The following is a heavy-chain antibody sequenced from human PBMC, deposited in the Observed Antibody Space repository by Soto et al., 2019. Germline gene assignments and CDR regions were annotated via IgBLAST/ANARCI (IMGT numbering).Heavy chain of an antibody. V-gene: IGHV3-23*01. CDR2: ISGSGGST. D-gene: IGHD5-12*01. CDR3: ASRLLPRGYSGYDTDYYMDV. J-gene: IGHJ6*03. Sequence: GGSLRLSCAASGFTFSSYAMSWVRQAPGKGLEWVSAISGSGGSTYYADSVKGRFTISGDNSKNTLYLQMNSLRAEDTAVYYGASRLLPRGYSGYDTDYYMDVWGKGTTGTGSS. CDR1: GFTFSSYA.